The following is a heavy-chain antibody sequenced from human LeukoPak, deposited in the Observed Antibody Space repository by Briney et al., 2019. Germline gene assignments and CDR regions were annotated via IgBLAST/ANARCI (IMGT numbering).Heavy chain of an antibody. V-gene: IGHV4-59*01. J-gene: IGHJ6*02. CDR2: IYYSGST. CDR1: GGSMKNYY. Sequence: SGTLSLTCTVSGGSMKNYYWIWIRQSPGKGLEWIGYIYYSGSTNYNPSLKSRVTISVDTSKNQFSLKLSSVTAADTAVYYCARAGYCSSTSCQWVPLVWGQGTTVTVSS. D-gene: IGHD2-2*03. CDR3: ARAGYCSSTSCQWVPLV.